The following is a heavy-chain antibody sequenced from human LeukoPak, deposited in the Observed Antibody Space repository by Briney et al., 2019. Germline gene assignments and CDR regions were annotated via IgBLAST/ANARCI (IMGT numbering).Heavy chain of an antibody. CDR2: IYYSGST. J-gene: IGHJ6*03. Sequence: PSETLSLTCTVSGGSISSYYWSWIPQPPGKGLEWIGYIYYSGSTNYNPSLKSRVTISVDTSKNQFSLKLSSVTATDTAVYYCAKKSWSGHPHYYYYMDVWGKGTTVTVSS. D-gene: IGHD3-3*01. V-gene: IGHV4-59*01. CDR1: GGSISSYY. CDR3: AKKSWSGHPHYYYYMDV.